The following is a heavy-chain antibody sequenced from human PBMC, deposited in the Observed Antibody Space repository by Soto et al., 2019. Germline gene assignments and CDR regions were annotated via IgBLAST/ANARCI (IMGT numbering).Heavy chain of an antibody. V-gene: IGHV4-59*01. Sequence: SETLSLTCTVSGDSISTFYWGWMRQSPGKELGWIGYVYYTGGTNYNPSLKSRVTISVDRSKNQFSLKLTSANAADTAVYYCARGRTVRNYADDSSDYFYFFDYWGQGTQVTVSS. J-gene: IGHJ4*02. CDR1: GDSISTFY. CDR2: VYYTGGT. CDR3: ARGRTVRNYADDSSDYFYFFDY. D-gene: IGHD3-22*01.